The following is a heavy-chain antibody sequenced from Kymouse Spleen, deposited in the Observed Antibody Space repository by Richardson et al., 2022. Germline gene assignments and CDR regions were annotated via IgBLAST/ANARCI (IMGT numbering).Heavy chain of an antibody. Sequence: EVQLVESGGGLVQPGGSLRLSCAASGFTFSSYAMSWVRQAPGKGLEWVSAISGSGGSTYYADSVKGRFTISRDNSKNTLYLQMNSLRAEDTAVYYCAKGEDCTNGVCLYYYYYGMDVWGQGTTVTVSS. CDR2: ISGSGGST. CDR1: GFTFSSYA. CDR3: AKGEDCTNGVCLYYYYYGMDV. J-gene: IGHJ6*02. V-gene: IGHV3-23*04. D-gene: IGHD2-8*01.